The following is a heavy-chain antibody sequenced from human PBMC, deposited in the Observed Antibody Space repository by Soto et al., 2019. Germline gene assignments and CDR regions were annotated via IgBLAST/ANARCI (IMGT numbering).Heavy chain of an antibody. Sequence: SETLSLTGTVSGGSISSYYWSWIRQPPGKGLECIGYMYYSGRTNYNPSLKSRVTISVDTSKNQFSLKLSSVTAADTAVYYCARGMYCSGGSCYSHWLDPWGQGTMVTVS. CDR3: ARGMYCSGGSCYSHWLDP. CDR2: MYYSGRT. D-gene: IGHD2-15*01. J-gene: IGHJ5*02. V-gene: IGHV4-59*01. CDR1: GGSISSYY.